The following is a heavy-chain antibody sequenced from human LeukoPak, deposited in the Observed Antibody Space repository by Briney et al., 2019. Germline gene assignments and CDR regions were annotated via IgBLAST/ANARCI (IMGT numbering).Heavy chain of an antibody. J-gene: IGHJ4*02. D-gene: IGHD3-9*01. V-gene: IGHV1-18*01. CDR3: VRVSRDFDWLFDY. CDR1: GYTFTSYG. CDR2: TSANNGNT. Sequence: GASVKVSCKASGYTFTSYGISWVRQAPGQGLEWMGWTSANNGNTNYAQMLQGRVIMTTDTSTSTVYMELRSLRSDDTAVYYCVRVSRDFDWLFDYWGQGTLVSVSS.